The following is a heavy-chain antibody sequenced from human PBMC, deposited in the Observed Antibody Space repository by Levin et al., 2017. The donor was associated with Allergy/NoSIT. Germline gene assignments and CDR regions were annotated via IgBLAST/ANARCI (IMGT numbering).Heavy chain of an antibody. V-gene: IGHV1-2*02. CDR3: ARAQHYYGSGIYYFDY. CDR1: GYTFTGHY. CDR2: VNPNSGGT. J-gene: IGHJ4*02. D-gene: IGHD3-10*01. Sequence: ASVKVSCKASGYTFTGHYMHWVRQAPGQGLEWMAWVNPNSGGTNYAQKFQGRVTMTSDTSISTAYMDLRILISDDTAVYYCARAQHYYGSGIYYFDYWGQGTLVTVSS.